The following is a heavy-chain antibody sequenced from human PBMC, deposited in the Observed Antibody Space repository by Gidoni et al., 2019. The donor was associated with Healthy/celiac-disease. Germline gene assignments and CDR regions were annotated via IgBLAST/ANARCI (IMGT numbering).Heavy chain of an antibody. CDR3: ARIETLITIFGVVIKRNYYYYGMDV. Sequence: QVQLVQSGAEVKKPGASVKVSCKASGYTFTSYDITWVRPATGQGLEWMGWMNPNSGNTGYAQKFQGRVTMTRNTSISTAYMELSSLRSEDTAVYYCARIETLITIFGVVIKRNYYYYGMDVWGQGTTVTVSS. J-gene: IGHJ6*02. CDR2: MNPNSGNT. D-gene: IGHD3-3*01. V-gene: IGHV1-8*01. CDR1: GYTFTSYD.